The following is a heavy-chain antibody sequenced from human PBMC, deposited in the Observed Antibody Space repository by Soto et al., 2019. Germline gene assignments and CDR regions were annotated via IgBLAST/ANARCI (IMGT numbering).Heavy chain of an antibody. J-gene: IGHJ6*02. CDR1: GFTFSSYG. V-gene: IGHV3-33*01. Sequence: GGSLRLSCAASGFTFSSYGMHWVRQAPGKGLEWVAVIWYDGSNKYYADSVKGRFTISRDNSKNTLYLQMNSLRAEDTAVYYCARDPTAVYSSSWYETDYYGMDVWGQGTTVTVSS. D-gene: IGHD6-13*01. CDR2: IWYDGSNK. CDR3: ARDPTAVYSSSWYETDYYGMDV.